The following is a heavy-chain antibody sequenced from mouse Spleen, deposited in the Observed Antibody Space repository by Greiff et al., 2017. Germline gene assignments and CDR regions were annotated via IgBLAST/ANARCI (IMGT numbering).Heavy chain of an antibody. CDR3: ARRGYSNYVDYFDY. V-gene: IGHV5-9*04. Sequence: EVQRVESGGGLVKPGGSLKLSCAASGFTFSSYTMSWVRQTPAKRLEWVATISSGGGNTYYPDSVQGRFTISRDNARNTLYLQMGSLRSEDTAMYSCARRGYSNYVDYFDYWGQGTTLTVSS. CDR1: GFTFSSYT. CDR2: ISSGGGNT. D-gene: IGHD2-5*01. J-gene: IGHJ2*01.